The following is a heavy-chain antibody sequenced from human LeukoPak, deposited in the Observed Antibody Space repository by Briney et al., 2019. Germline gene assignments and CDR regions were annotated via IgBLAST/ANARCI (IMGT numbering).Heavy chain of an antibody. Sequence: PSETLSLTCTVSGGSISSYYLSWIRQPAGKGLEWIGRIYSRGTTYNPSLKDRVTMSADTSRNHVSLTLNSVTAADTAVYYCARDGGTRYVDYEFDYWGQGTLVTVSS. V-gene: IGHV4-4*07. J-gene: IGHJ4*02. D-gene: IGHD4-17*01. CDR3: ARDGGTRYVDYEFDY. CDR1: GGSISSYY. CDR2: IYSRGT.